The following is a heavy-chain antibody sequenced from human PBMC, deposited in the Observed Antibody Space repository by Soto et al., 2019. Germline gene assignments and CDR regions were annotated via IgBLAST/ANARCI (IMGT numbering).Heavy chain of an antibody. CDR2: INHSGST. CDR3: ARVYSVNYLGYFDY. V-gene: IGHV4-34*01. D-gene: IGHD6-13*01. J-gene: IGHJ4*02. Sequence: SETLSLTCAVYGGSFSGYYWSWIRQPPGEGLAWIGKINHSGSTNYTPSLKSRVTISLDTSKNQFSLNLSSLTAADTAVYYCARVYSVNYLGYFDYWGQGALIT. CDR1: GGSFSGYY.